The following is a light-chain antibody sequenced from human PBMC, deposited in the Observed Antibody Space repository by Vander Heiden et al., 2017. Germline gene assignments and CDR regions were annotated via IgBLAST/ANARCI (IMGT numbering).Light chain of an antibody. CDR2: GKN. CDR1: SLRSYY. CDR3: NSRDSSGNHVG. Sequence: SSELTQDPAVSVALGQTVRITCQGDSLRSYYASWYQQKPGQAPVLVIYGKNNRPSGVPDRFSGSSSGNTASLTITGAQAEDEADYYCNSRDSSGNHVGFGGGNKLTVL. V-gene: IGLV3-19*01. J-gene: IGLJ2*01.